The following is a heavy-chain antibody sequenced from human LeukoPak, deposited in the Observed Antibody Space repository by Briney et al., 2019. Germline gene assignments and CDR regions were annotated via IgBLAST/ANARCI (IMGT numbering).Heavy chain of an antibody. J-gene: IGHJ4*02. CDR2: ISYDGSNK. CDR1: GFTFSSYA. D-gene: IGHD3-22*01. V-gene: IGHV3-30-3*01. Sequence: PGGSLRLSCAASGFTFSSYAMHWVRQAPGKGLEWVAVISYDGSNKYYADSVKGRFTISRDNSKNTLYLQMNSLRAEDTAVYYCARDEYYYDSSGYSYYFDYWGQGTLVTVST. CDR3: ARDEYYYDSSGYSYYFDY.